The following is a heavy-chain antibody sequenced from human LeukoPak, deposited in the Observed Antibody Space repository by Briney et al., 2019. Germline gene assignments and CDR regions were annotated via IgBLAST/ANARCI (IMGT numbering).Heavy chain of an antibody. CDR1: GYTFTSYD. CDR2: MNPNSGNT. D-gene: IGHD6-13*01. Sequence: VKVSXXASGYTFTSYDINWVRQATGQGLEWMGWMNPNSGNTGYAQKFQGRVTITRNTSISTAYMELSSLRSEDTAVYYCARRFSIAAGRLPGYWGQGTLVTVSS. CDR3: ARRFSIAAGRLPGY. J-gene: IGHJ4*02. V-gene: IGHV1-8*03.